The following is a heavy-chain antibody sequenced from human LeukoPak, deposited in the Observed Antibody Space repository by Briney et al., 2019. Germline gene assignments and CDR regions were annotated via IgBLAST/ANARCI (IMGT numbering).Heavy chain of an antibody. V-gene: IGHV4-31*03. CDR1: GGSISSGGYY. CDR2: IYYSGST. D-gene: IGHD3-16*01. J-gene: IGHJ3*02. CDR3: ALGGTPFAFDI. Sequence: PSETLSLTCTVSGGSISSGGYYWSWIRQHPGKGLEWIGYIYYSGSTYYNPSLKSRVTISVDTSKNQFSLKLSSVTAADTAVYYCALGGTPFAFDIWGQGTMVTVSS.